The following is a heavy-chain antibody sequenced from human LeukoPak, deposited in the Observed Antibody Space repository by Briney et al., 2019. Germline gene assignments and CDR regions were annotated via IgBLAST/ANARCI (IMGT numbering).Heavy chain of an antibody. D-gene: IGHD5-24*01. CDR3: ATDGAGFDP. CDR2: INIDGTNS. Sequence: GGSLRLSCAASGFTFNDYYVSWIRQAPGKGLEWLSYINIDGTNSHYADSVKGRFTISRDNAKKSLYLEMNNLRAEDTAVYYCATDGAGFDPWGQGVLDTVSS. J-gene: IGHJ5*02. CDR1: GFTFNDYY. V-gene: IGHV3-11*01.